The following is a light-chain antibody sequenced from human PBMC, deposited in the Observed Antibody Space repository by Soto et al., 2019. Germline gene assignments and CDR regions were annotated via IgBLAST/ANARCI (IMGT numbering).Light chain of an antibody. Sequence: QSALTQPASVSGSPGQSITISCTGTRLDVGGYHYVSWYQQQPGKAPKLIIYEVTNRPSGVSDRFSGSKSDNTASLTISGLQTEDEADYYCCSYVSSKTYLFGTGTKLTVL. J-gene: IGLJ1*01. CDR3: CSYVSSKTYL. CDR2: EVT. CDR1: RLDVGGYHY. V-gene: IGLV2-14*03.